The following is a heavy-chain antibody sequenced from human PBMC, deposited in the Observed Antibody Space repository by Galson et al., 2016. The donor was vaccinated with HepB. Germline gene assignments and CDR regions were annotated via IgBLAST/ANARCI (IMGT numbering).Heavy chain of an antibody. Sequence: SETLSLTCTVSGDSISSSTYYWGWIRQPPGKGLEWIGSIYYSGSTYYNPSLKSRVTFSVDTSKNQFSLKLSSVTAADTAVYYCTRRDYSGYDNAYWGQGTLVTVSS. CDR2: IYYSGST. CDR1: GDSISSSTYY. CDR3: TRRDYSGYDNAY. D-gene: IGHD5-12*01. V-gene: IGHV4-39*01. J-gene: IGHJ4*02.